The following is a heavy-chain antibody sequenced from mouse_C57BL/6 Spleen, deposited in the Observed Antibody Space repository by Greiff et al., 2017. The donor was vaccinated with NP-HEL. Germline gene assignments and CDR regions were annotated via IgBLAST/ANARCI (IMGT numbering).Heavy chain of an antibody. J-gene: IGHJ4*01. CDR1: GFTFSSYG. V-gene: IGHV5-6*02. D-gene: IGHD4-1*01. CDR3: ARQGTGFYYYAMDY. CDR2: ISSGGSYT. Sequence: EVKLVESGGDLVKPGGSLKLSCAASGFTFSSYGMSWVRQTPDKRLEWVATISSGGSYTYYPDSVKGRFTISRDNAKNTLYLQMSSLKSEDTAMYYCARQGTGFYYYAMDYWGQGTSVTVSS.